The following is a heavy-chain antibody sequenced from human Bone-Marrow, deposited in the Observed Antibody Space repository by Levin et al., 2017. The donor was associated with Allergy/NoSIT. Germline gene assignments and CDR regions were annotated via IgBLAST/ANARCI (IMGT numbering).Heavy chain of an antibody. D-gene: IGHD3-9*01. CDR1: GASFSGYF. Sequence: PSETLSLTCAVSGASFSGYFWSWIRQSPGTGLEWLGEINHSGSTHYNPALKSRVTLSVDTTRKRVSLKLSFLTAADTAVYYCARGGEVPAQYFFDYWGQGTLVTVSS. V-gene: IGHV4-34*01. J-gene: IGHJ4*02. CDR2: INHSGST. CDR3: ARGGEVPAQYFFDY.